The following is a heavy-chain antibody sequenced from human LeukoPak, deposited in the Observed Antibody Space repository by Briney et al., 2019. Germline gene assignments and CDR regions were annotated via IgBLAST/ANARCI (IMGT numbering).Heavy chain of an antibody. V-gene: IGHV3-53*01. CDR1: GFTVSSNY. CDR2: IYSGGST. Sequence: GGSLRLSCAASGFTVSSNYMSWVRQAPGKGLEWVPVIYSGGSTYYADSVKGRFTISRDSSKNTLFLQMNSLRAEDTAVYYCARGAYSSSWYFDYWGQGTLVTVSS. CDR3: ARGAYSSSWYFDY. J-gene: IGHJ4*02. D-gene: IGHD6-13*01.